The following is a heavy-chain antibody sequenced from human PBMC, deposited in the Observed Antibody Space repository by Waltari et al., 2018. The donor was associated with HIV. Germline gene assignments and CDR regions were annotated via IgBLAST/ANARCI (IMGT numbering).Heavy chain of an antibody. J-gene: IGHJ4*02. CDR2: IYYSGST. Sequence: QVQLQESGPGLVKPSETLSLTCTVSGGSISSYYWSWIRQPPGKGLEWIGYIYYSGSTNYNPSLKSRVTISVDTSKNQFSLKLSSVTAADTAVYYCARGHWNFDYWGQGTLVTVSS. CDR1: GGSISSYY. D-gene: IGHD1-1*01. CDR3: ARGHWNFDY. V-gene: IGHV4-59*01.